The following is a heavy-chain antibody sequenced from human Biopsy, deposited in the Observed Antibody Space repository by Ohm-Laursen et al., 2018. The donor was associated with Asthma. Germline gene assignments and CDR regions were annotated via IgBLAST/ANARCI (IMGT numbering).Heavy chain of an antibody. D-gene: IGHD3-22*01. V-gene: IGHV4-31*03. Sequence: TLSLTCTVSYGSITSGGYYWTWICQPPGKGLEWIGFIYYSGSTYYNPSLKSRVSISIDTSKNQFSLKLSSVTAADTAVYYCARAQDYYDSRGYYRSFDYWGQGTLVTVSS. CDR1: YGSITSGGYY. J-gene: IGHJ4*02. CDR3: ARAQDYYDSRGYYRSFDY. CDR2: IYYSGST.